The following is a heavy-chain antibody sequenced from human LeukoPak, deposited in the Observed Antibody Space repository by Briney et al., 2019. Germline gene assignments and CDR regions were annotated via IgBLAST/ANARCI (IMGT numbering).Heavy chain of an antibody. D-gene: IGHD4-17*01. J-gene: IGHJ4*02. V-gene: IGHV3-53*01. CDR1: GFTVSSAY. CDR2: IYIGGST. CDR3: ARASWETVQDY. Sequence: PGGSLRLSCAASGFTVSSAYMTWVRQASGKGLEWVSVIYIGGSTYYADSVKGRFTISRDNSRNTLYLQMNSLRTEDTAVYYCARASWETVQDYWGQGTLVTVSS.